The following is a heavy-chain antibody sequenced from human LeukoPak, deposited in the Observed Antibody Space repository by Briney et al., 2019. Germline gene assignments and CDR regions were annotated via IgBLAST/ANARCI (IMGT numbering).Heavy chain of an antibody. CDR2: INRGATYI. CDR3: VRLMRNSESSGYYYYYAY. Sequence: KPGGSLSLSCTVSEFTFSSYSMNWVRQAPGKGLEWVASINRGATYIYYADSMKGRFTISRDDAKSSLYLQMNSLRAEDTAVYYCVRLMRNSESSGYYYYYAYWRQGILVTVSS. J-gene: IGHJ4*02. V-gene: IGHV3-21*01. CDR1: EFTFSSYS. D-gene: IGHD3-22*01.